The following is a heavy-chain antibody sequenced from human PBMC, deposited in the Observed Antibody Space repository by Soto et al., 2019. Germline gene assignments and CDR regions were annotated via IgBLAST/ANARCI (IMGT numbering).Heavy chain of an antibody. CDR1: GFTVSSNY. CDR3: ARDFVVVAAAGRGSYYYYGMDV. CDR2: IYSGGST. J-gene: IGHJ6*02. V-gene: IGHV3-53*01. D-gene: IGHD6-13*01. Sequence: EVQLVESGGGLIQPGGSLRLSCAASGFTVSSNYMSWVRQAPGKGLEWVSVIYSGGSTYYADSVKGRFTISGDNSKNRLYLQMNSLRAEDTAVYYCARDFVVVAAAGRGSYYYYGMDVWGQGTTVTVSS.